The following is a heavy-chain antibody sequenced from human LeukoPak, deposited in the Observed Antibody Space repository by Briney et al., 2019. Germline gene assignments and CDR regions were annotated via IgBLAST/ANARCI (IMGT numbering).Heavy chain of an antibody. CDR2: IKQDGSEK. D-gene: IGHD3-22*01. CDR3: ARDLRLLDYYDSSGPEDY. J-gene: IGHJ4*02. Sequence: PGGSLRLSCAASGFTFSSYRMSWVRQAPGKGLEWVANIKQDGSEKYYVDSVKGRFTISRDNAKNSLYLQMNSLRAEDTAVYYCARDLRLLDYYDSSGPEDYWGQGTLVTVSS. V-gene: IGHV3-7*01. CDR1: GFTFSSYR.